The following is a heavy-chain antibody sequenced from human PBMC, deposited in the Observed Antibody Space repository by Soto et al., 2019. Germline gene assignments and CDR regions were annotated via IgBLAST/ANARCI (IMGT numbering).Heavy chain of an antibody. J-gene: IGHJ6*02. CDR3: AGDIAGLRAVAGTYGMDV. Sequence: QVQLVQSGAEVKKPGASVKVSCKASGYTFTSYAMHWVRQAPGQRLEWMGWINAGNGNTKYSQKFQGRVTITRDTSASRANMKLSSLRSEDRAVYYCAGDIAGLRAVAGTYGMDVWGQGTPVTVSS. CDR2: INAGNGNT. CDR1: GYTFTSYA. V-gene: IGHV1-3*01. D-gene: IGHD6-19*01.